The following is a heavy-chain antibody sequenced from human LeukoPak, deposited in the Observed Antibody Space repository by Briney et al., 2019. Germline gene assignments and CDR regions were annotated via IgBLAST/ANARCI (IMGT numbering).Heavy chain of an antibody. Sequence: SETLSLTCAVYGGSFSGYCWSWIRQPPGKGLEWIGEINHSGSTNYNPSLRSRVTISVDTSKNQFSLKLSSVTAAETAVYYCARGHGSGSYYNADYWGQGTLVTVSS. V-gene: IGHV4-34*01. CDR1: GGSFSGYC. D-gene: IGHD3-10*01. CDR2: INHSGST. CDR3: ARGHGSGSYYNADY. J-gene: IGHJ4*02.